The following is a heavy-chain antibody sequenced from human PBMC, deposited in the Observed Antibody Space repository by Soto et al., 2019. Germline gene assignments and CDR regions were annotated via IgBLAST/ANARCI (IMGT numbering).Heavy chain of an antibody. CDR1: GGSISSYY. CDR2: IYYSGST. D-gene: IGHD3-10*01. J-gene: IGHJ6*03. V-gene: IGHV4-59*01. CDR3: GSFYGSGSFLAPNYYYYYMDV. Sequence: NPSETLSLTCTVSGGSISSYYWSWIRQPPGKGLEWIGYIYYSGSTNYNPSLKSRVTISVDTSKNQFSLKLSSVTAADTAVFYCGSFYGSGSFLAPNYYYYYMDVWGKGTTVTVSS.